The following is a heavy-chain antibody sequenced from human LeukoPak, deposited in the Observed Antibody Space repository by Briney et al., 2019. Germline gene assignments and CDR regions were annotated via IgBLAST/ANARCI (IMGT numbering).Heavy chain of an antibody. CDR1: GGTIRSYH. D-gene: IGHD1-26*01. CDR2: IYYSGST. V-gene: IGHV4-59*01. CDR3: ASIRVGATSFDY. Sequence: PSETLSLTCTVSGGTIRSYHWSWIRQPAGKGLEWMGHIYYSGSTNYNPSLKSRVTISVDTSKNQFSLKLSSVTAADTAVYYCASIRVGATSFDYWGQGTLVTVSS. J-gene: IGHJ4*02.